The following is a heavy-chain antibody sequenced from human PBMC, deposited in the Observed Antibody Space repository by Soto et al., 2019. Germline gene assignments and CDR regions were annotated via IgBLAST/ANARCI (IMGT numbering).Heavy chain of an antibody. J-gene: IGHJ4*02. CDR3: ARGSISGYFLEDFDY. D-gene: IGHD3-22*01. CDR2: ISSSGRA. Sequence: SETLSLTCSVSGGSVSSNYWSWIRKSPGKGLEWIGYISSSGRANYNPSLKSRVTISLDTSKNQFSLTMTSVTAADTAVYYCARGSISGYFLEDFDYWGQGTLVTVAS. CDR1: GGSVSSNY. V-gene: IGHV4-59*02.